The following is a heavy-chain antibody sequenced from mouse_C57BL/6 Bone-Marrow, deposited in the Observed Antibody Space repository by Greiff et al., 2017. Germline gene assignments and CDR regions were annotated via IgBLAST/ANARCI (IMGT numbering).Heavy chain of an antibody. J-gene: IGHJ2*01. Sequence: VQLQESGAELVKPGASVKLSCKASGYIFTEYTIHWVKQRSGQGLEWIGWFYPGSGSIKYNERFKDKATLTADKSSNTVYMELSRVTSEDSAVYFCARHERYYDYEGYFDYGGQGTTLTVSS. CDR3: ARHERYYDYEGYFDY. CDR2: FYPGSGSI. V-gene: IGHV1-62-2*01. CDR1: GYIFTEYT. D-gene: IGHD2-4*01.